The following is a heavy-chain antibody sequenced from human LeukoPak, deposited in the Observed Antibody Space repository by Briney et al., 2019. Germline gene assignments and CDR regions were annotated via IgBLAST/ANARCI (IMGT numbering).Heavy chain of an antibody. V-gene: IGHV3-11*03. CDR3: ARTNSGYDSFDY. Sequence: SGGSLRLSCAASGFTFSDYYMSWIRQAPGKGREWVSYISGSTGYTNYADSVKGRFTISRDNAKNSLFLHMNGLRAEDTAVYYCARTNSGYDSFDYWGQGTLVTVSS. D-gene: IGHD5-12*01. CDR2: ISGSTGYT. J-gene: IGHJ4*02. CDR1: GFTFSDYY.